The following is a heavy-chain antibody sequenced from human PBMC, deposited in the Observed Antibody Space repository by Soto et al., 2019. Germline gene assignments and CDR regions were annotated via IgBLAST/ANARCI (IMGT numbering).Heavy chain of an antibody. CDR1: GYPFTSYH. V-gene: IGHV1-18*01. J-gene: IGHJ5*02. Sequence: QVQLVQSGAEVKKPGASVKVSCTAFGYPFTSYHITWVRQAPGQGLEWMGWINGHNGETNYAQKFQGRVSMTTHTSTSTAYMELRSLRSDDTAVYYCARYCTNGVCYHNWFDPWGQGTLVTVSS. D-gene: IGHD2-8*01. CDR3: ARYCTNGVCYHNWFDP. CDR2: INGHNGET.